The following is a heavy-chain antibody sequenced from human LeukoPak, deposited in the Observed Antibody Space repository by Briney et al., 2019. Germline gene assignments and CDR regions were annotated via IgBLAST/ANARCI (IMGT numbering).Heavy chain of an antibody. V-gene: IGHV4-34*01. J-gene: IGHJ4*02. CDR2: INHSGSA. D-gene: IGHD3-10*01. CDR3: ASNSFDYYGSGSYSVDY. CDR1: GGSFSGYY. Sequence: SETLSLTCAVYGGSFSGYYWSWIRQPPGKGLEWIGEINHSGSANYNPSLKSRVTISVDTSKNQFSLKLSSVTAADTAVYYCASNSFDYYGSGSYSVDYWGQGTLVTVSS.